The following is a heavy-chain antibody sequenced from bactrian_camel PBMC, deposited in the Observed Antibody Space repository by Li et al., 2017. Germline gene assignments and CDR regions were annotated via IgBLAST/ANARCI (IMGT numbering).Heavy chain of an antibody. D-gene: IGHD2*01. J-gene: IGHJ4*01. CDR3: AAEPGLYCSGGGCFCADY. V-gene: IGHV3S53*01. Sequence: VQLVESGGGSVQAGGSLRLSCAATGYTDNSYSMGWFRQAPGKEREGVAAIEPDDTSKYTDSVKDRFTISQDAAKTTVFLQMNNLAPEDTAIYYCAAEPGLYCSGGGCFCADYWGQGTQVTVS. CDR1: GYTDNSYS. CDR2: IEPDDTS.